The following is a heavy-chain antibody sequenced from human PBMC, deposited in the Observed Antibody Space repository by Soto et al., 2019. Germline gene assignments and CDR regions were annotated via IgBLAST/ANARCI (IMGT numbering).Heavy chain of an antibody. CDR3: VRSWAIRLMDV. CDR2: ISAYNGDT. V-gene: IGHV1-18*01. J-gene: IGHJ6*04. D-gene: IGHD3-10*01. CDR1: GYTFASYG. Sequence: QVQLVQSGAEVKKPGASVKVSCKASGYTFASYGISWVRQAPGQGLEWMGWISAYNGDTNYAQKFQGRVTMTTDTSTSTAYMGLRGLRSDGPAVYYCVRSWAIRLMDVWGKGTTVIVSS.